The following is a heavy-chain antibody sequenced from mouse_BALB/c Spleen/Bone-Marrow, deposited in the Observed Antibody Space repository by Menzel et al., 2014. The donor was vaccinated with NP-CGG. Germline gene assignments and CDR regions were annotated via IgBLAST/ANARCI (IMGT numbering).Heavy chain of an antibody. D-gene: IGHD1-1*01. CDR2: INPYNGGT. J-gene: IGHJ4*01. Sequence: VHVKQSGPELVKPGASMKISCKASGYSFTGYTMNWVKQSHGKNLEWIGLINPYNGGTSYNQKFKGKATLTVDKSSSTACMELLSLTSEDSAVYYCARWDYYGYAMDYWGQGTSVTVSS. CDR3: ARWDYYGYAMDY. V-gene: IGHV1-18*01. CDR1: GYSFTGYT.